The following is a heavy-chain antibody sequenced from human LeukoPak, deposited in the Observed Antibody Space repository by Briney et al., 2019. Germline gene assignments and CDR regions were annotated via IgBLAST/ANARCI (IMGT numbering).Heavy chain of an antibody. V-gene: IGHV1-2*06. J-gene: IGHJ3*02. CDR3: ARSWANCSGSSCYSLVRAFDI. CDR2: INPNSGGT. D-gene: IGHD2-15*01. CDR1: GYTFTGYY. Sequence: ASVKVSCKASGYTFTGYYMHWVRQAPGQGLEWMGRINPNSGGTNYAQKFQGRVTMTRDTSISTAYMELSRLRSDDTAVYYCARSWANCSGSSCYSLVRAFDIWGQGTMVTVSS.